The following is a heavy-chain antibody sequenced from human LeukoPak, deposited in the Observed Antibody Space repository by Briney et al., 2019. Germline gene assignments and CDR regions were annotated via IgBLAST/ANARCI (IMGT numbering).Heavy chain of an antibody. CDR2: IHYTGGT. V-gene: IGHV4-34*01. CDR3: ARGNILSGYCFDF. Sequence: SETLSLTCAVYGGSISGYYWSWIRQPPGKGLEWVGEIHYTGGTSYNPSLKSRATISIDTSKNQLSLELSSVTAADTAVYYCARGNILSGYCFDFWGQGALVTVSS. D-gene: IGHD3-9*01. CDR1: GGSISGYY. J-gene: IGHJ4*02.